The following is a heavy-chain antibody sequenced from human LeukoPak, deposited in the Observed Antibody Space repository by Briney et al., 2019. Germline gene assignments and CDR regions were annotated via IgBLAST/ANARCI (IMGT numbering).Heavy chain of an antibody. CDR2: ISSSSSYI. CDR1: GFTLSSYS. CDR3: ARGGPASQYNWFDP. D-gene: IGHD2-15*01. Sequence: PGGALRLSCAASGFTLSSYSMNWVRPAPGKGLEWGSSISSSSSYIYYADSVKGRFTISRDNAKNSLYLQMNSLRAEDTAVYYCARGGPASQYNWFDPWGQGTLVTVSS. J-gene: IGHJ5*02. V-gene: IGHV3-21*01.